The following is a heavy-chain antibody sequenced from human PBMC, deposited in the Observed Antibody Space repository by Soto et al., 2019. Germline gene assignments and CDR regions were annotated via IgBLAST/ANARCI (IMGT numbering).Heavy chain of an antibody. D-gene: IGHD3-10*01. CDR2: ISSSSSYI. CDR3: ARDKVPSYYYGSGSYSWFDP. V-gene: IGHV3-21*01. CDR1: GFTFSSYS. Sequence: GGSLRLSCAASGFTFSSYSMNWVRQAPGKGLEWVSSISSSSSYIYYADSVKGRFTISRDNAKNSLYLQMNSLRAEDTAVYYCARDKVPSYYYGSGSYSWFDPWGQGTLVTVSS. J-gene: IGHJ5*02.